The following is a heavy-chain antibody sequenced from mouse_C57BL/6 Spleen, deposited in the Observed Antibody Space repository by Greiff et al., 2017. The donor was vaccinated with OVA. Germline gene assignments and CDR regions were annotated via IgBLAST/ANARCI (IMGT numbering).Heavy chain of an antibody. Sequence: EVQLQQSGPELVKPGASVKISCKASGYTFTDYYMNWVKQSHGKSLEWIGDINPNNGGTSYNQKFKGKATLTVDKSSSTAYMELRSLTSEDSAVYYCAKGHGRRDYYAMDYWGQGTSVTVSS. CDR3: AKGHGRRDYYAMDY. J-gene: IGHJ4*01. CDR1: GYTFTDYY. V-gene: IGHV1-26*01. CDR2: INPNNGGT.